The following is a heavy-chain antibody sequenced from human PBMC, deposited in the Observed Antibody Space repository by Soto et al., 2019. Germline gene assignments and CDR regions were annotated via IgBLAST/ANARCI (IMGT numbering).Heavy chain of an antibody. V-gene: IGHV6-1*01. CDR3: ARDKTTGRFDY. CDR2: TGYTSKWYN. J-gene: IGHJ4*02. D-gene: IGHD1-1*01. Sequence: SQTLSLICAISGDSISTNNVAWNWIRQSPSGGLEWLGRTGYTSKWYNDYALSVRSRITINPDTSKNQFSLQLNSVTLDDTAVYYCARDKTTGRFDYWGQGTLVTVSS. CDR1: GDSISTNNVA.